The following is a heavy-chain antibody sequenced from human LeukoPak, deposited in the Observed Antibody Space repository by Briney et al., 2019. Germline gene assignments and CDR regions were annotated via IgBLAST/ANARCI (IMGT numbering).Heavy chain of an antibody. J-gene: IGHJ6*03. Sequence: SETLSLTCAVSDDSFSSHYWTWIRQPPGKGLGWIGYISYIRTTNYNPSLKSRVTMSVDTSKNQFSLKLASVTAADTALYYCARGIGGNYFFYYMDVWGKGTTVTVSS. CDR2: ISYIRTT. D-gene: IGHD2/OR15-2a*01. CDR3: ARGIGGNYFFYYMDV. V-gene: IGHV4-59*11. CDR1: DDSFSSHY.